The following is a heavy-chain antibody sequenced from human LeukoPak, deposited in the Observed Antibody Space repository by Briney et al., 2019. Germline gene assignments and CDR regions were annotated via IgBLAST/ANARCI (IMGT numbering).Heavy chain of an antibody. CDR1: RFSFSSFA. J-gene: IGHJ4*02. D-gene: IGHD2-8*01. CDR3: AKRITVSAGYYLDS. Sequence: QPGGSLTLSCVGSRFSFSSFAMSWVRQAPGKGLEWVSTVSGGGAYTYYADSVKGRFTVSRDDSKSMHFLQMNSLRPEDTALYFCAKRITVSAGYYLDSWGQGTLVTVSS. V-gene: IGHV3-23*01. CDR2: VSGGGAYT.